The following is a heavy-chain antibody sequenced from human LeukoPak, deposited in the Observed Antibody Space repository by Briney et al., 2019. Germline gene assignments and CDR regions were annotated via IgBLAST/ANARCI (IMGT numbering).Heavy chain of an antibody. Sequence: GSLRLSCAASGFIFSTYAMSWVRQAPGKGLEWVSSITSSGDNTYYADSVKGRFTISRDNSKNTLYLQVDSLRPEDTAIYYCATYSISLFRDFDYWGQGTLVTVSS. CDR1: GFIFSTYA. D-gene: IGHD2-21*01. J-gene: IGHJ4*02. CDR3: ATYSISLFRDFDY. CDR2: ITSSGDNT. V-gene: IGHV3-23*01.